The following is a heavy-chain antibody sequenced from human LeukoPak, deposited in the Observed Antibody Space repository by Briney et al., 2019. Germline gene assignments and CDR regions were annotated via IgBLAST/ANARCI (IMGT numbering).Heavy chain of an antibody. Sequence: SETLSLTCTVSGGSISSYYWSWIRQPPGKGLEWIGYIYYSGSTNYNPSLKSRVTISVDTSKNQFSLKLGSVTAADTAVYYCARDRSGPDDYGMDVWGQGTTVTVSS. J-gene: IGHJ6*02. CDR3: ARDRSGPDDYGMDV. CDR1: GGSISSYY. CDR2: IYYSGST. V-gene: IGHV4-59*01. D-gene: IGHD3-10*01.